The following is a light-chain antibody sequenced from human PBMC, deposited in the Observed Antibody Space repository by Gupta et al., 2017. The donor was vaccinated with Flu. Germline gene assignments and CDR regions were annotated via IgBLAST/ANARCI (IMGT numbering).Light chain of an antibody. Sequence: QSALTQPPSASGSPGHSVTISCPGTSDAIGAYDYVAWYVRHPGKAPRLIMYEVTKRPSGVADRIADTESDNAASLTVCVRQEEEEVDYYGSTYTDSGTVVVGGGTKLTVL. CDR3: STYTDSGTVV. CDR2: EVT. V-gene: IGLV2-8*01. J-gene: IGLJ3*02. CDR1: SDAIGAYDY.